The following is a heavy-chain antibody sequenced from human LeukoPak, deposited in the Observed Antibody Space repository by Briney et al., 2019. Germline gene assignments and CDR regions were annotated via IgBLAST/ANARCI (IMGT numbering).Heavy chain of an antibody. D-gene: IGHD5-12*01. CDR3: ARGIVAGQYFDY. CDR2: INHSGST. V-gene: IGHV4-34*01. J-gene: IGHJ4*02. Sequence: SETLSLTCAVYGGSFSGYYWSWIRQPPGKGLERIGEINHSGSTNYNPSLKSRVTISVDTSKNQFSLKLSSVTAADTAVYYCARGIVAGQYFDYWGQGTLVTVSS. CDR1: GGSFSGYY.